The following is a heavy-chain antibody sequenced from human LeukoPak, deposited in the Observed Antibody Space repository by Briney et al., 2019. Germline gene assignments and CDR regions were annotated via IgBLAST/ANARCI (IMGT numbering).Heavy chain of an antibody. J-gene: IGHJ2*01. Sequence: SETLSLTCTVSGGSISSSSYYWGWIRQPPGKGLEWIGSIFYSGSTYYNPSLKSRVTISVDTSKNQFSLKLSSVTAADAAVYYCARVRIDYYDSSGYVKLNWYFDLWGRGTLVTVSS. CDR2: IFYSGST. V-gene: IGHV4-39*07. D-gene: IGHD3-22*01. CDR3: ARVRIDYYDSSGYVKLNWYFDL. CDR1: GGSISSSSYY.